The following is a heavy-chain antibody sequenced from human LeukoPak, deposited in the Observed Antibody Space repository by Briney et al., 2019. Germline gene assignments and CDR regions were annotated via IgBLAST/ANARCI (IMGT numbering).Heavy chain of an antibody. D-gene: IGHD6-13*01. J-gene: IGHJ4*02. Sequence: PGGSLRLSCATSGFTFSSYSMNWVRQAPGKGLEWVLSISSSSSYIYYADSVKGRFTISRDNAKNSLYLQMNSLRAEDTAVYYCARDPSPLYSSSWQHNFDYWGQGTLVTVSS. CDR2: ISSSSSYI. CDR1: GFTFSSYS. CDR3: ARDPSPLYSSSWQHNFDY. V-gene: IGHV3-21*01.